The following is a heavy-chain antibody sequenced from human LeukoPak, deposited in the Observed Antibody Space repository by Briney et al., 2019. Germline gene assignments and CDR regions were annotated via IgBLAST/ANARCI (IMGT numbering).Heavy chain of an antibody. CDR2: IYPGDSDT. CDR3: AKSYSGNYYVLTD. Sequence: GESLKISCEGSGYSFTSYWIGWVRQMPGKGLEWVGVIYPGDSDTKYSPSFQGQVTISADKSISTAYLQWSSLKASDTAIYYCAKSYSGNYYVLTDWGQGTLVTVSS. V-gene: IGHV5-51*01. CDR1: GYSFTSYW. J-gene: IGHJ4*02. D-gene: IGHD1-26*01.